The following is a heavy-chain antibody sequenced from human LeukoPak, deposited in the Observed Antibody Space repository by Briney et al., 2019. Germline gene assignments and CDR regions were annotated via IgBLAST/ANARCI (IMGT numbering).Heavy chain of an antibody. Sequence: PGGSLRLSCAASGFTFSSYAMSWVRQAPGKGLEWVSSISSSSSYIYYADSVKGRFTISRDNSKNTLYLQMNSLRAEDTAVYYCAKRPTPSDYWGQGTLVTVSS. J-gene: IGHJ4*02. D-gene: IGHD2-15*01. CDR2: ISSSSSYI. CDR3: AKRPTPSDY. V-gene: IGHV3-23*01. CDR1: GFTFSSYA.